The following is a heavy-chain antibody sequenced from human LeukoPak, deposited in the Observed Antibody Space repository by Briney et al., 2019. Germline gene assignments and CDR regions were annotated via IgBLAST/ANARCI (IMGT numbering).Heavy chain of an antibody. CDR1: GFTFSDYY. CDR3: PRGEATAYYGMDV. CDR2: ISSSSSYT. Sequence: GGSLRLSCSASGFTFSDYYMNWIRQAPGKGLEWVSYISSSSSYTNYADSVKGRFTISRDNANNSLYLQMNILRAEDTAVYYCPRGEATAYYGMDVWGQGTTVTVSS. V-gene: IGHV3-11*05. D-gene: IGHD1-1*01. J-gene: IGHJ6*02.